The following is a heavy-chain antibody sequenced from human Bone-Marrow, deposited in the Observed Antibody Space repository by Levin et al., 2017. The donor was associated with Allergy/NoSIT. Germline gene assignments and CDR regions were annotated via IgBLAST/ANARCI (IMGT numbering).Heavy chain of an antibody. J-gene: IGHJ6*02. CDR2: IRSKAYGGTT. Sequence: GGSLRLSCTTSEFTFGDYAMSWFRQAPGKGLEWVGFIRSKAYGGTTEYAASVKGRFTISRDDSKSIAYLQMNSLKTEDTAVYYCTRGGVSYGPSAASSDYYYYGMDVWGQGTTVTVSS. CDR1: EFTFGDYA. CDR3: TRGGVSYGPSAASSDYYYYGMDV. V-gene: IGHV3-49*03. D-gene: IGHD5-18*01.